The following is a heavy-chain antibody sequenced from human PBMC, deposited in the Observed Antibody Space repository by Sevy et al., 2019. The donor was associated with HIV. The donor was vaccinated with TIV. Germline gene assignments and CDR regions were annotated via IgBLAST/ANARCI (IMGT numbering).Heavy chain of an antibody. Sequence: GGSLRLSCAASGFTFSSYAMHWVRQAPGKGLEWVAVISSDGSNKCYSDSVKGRFTISRDNSKNTLYLQMNSLRAEDTAVYYCARDLDTAMVTPFDYWGQGTLVTVSS. CDR1: GFTFSSYA. CDR2: ISSDGSNK. D-gene: IGHD5-18*01. V-gene: IGHV3-30-3*01. J-gene: IGHJ4*02. CDR3: ARDLDTAMVTPFDY.